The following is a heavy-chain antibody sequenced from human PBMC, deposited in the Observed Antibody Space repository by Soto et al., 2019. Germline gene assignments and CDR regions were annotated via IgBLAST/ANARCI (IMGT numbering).Heavy chain of an antibody. J-gene: IGHJ5*02. CDR3: AKDKLGTTWFDP. CDR2: LYYSGIT. Sequence: LSLTCTVSGGSISSYYWSWIRQPPGKGLEWIGYLYYSGITNYNPSLKSRVSTSLDPSKNQFSLKLTSVTAEDTAVYYCAKDKLGTTWFDPWGQGTLVTVSS. CDR1: GGSISSYY. D-gene: IGHD1-7*01. V-gene: IGHV4-59*12.